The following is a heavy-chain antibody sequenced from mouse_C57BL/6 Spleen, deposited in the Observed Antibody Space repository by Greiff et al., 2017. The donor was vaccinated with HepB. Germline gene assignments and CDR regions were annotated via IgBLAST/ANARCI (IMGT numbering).Heavy chain of an antibody. D-gene: IGHD2-4*01. CDR1: GYTFTSYW. V-gene: IGHV1-64*01. CDR2: IHPNSGST. CDR3: ARNRDDYDESMDY. J-gene: IGHJ4*01. Sequence: VQLQQSGAELVKPGASVKLSCKASGYTFTSYWMHWVKQRPGQGLEWIGMIHPNSGSTNYNEKFKSKATLTVDKSSSTAYMQLSSLTSEDSADYYCARNRDDYDESMDYWGQGTSVTVSS.